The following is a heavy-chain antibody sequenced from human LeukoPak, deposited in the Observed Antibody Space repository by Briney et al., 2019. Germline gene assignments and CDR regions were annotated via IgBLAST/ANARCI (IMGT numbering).Heavy chain of an antibody. CDR3: ARRGKVSGSYYRGYYYYYYMDV. V-gene: IGHV4-4*02. J-gene: IGHJ6*03. CDR1: GGSLSSSNW. Sequence: NSSETPSPTRAVSGGSLSSSNWGSWGRPPPGQGLEWIGEIYPSGSTNYNPSLKSRVTISVDKSKNQFSLKLSSVTAADTAVYYCARRGKVSGSYYRGYYYYYYMDVWGKGTTVTISS. CDR2: IYPSGST. D-gene: IGHD3-10*01.